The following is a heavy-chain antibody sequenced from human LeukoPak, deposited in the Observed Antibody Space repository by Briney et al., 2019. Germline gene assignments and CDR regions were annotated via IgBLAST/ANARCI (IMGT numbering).Heavy chain of an antibody. Sequence: SETLSLTCAVYGGSLSGYYWSWIRQPPGKGLEWIGEINHSGSTNYNPSLKSRVTISVDTSKNQFSLKLSSVTAADTAVHYCARIAVATAYNWFDPWGQGTLVTVSS. J-gene: IGHJ5*02. CDR3: ARIAVATAYNWFDP. CDR2: INHSGST. V-gene: IGHV4-34*01. CDR1: GGSLSGYY. D-gene: IGHD5-12*01.